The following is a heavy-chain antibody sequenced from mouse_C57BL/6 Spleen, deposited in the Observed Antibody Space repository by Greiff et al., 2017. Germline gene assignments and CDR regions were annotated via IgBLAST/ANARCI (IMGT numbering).Heavy chain of an antibody. V-gene: IGHV1-53*01. CDR2: INPSNGGT. CDR1: GYTFTSYW. CDR3: ARGGYYDDEGEGAMDY. Sequence: QVQLQQPGTELVKPGASVKLSCKASGYTFTSYWMHWVKQRPGQGLEWIGNINPSNGGTNYNEKFKSKATLPVDKASSTAYMQLSSLTSEDSAVYYGARGGYYDDEGEGAMDYWGQGTSVTVSS. J-gene: IGHJ4*01. D-gene: IGHD2-4*01.